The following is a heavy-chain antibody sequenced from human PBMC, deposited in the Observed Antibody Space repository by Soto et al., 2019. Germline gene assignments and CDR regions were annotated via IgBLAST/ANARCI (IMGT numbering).Heavy chain of an antibody. CDR1: GFTFSTYA. CDR2: VSASGLNT. D-gene: IGHD1-1*01. CDR3: AKERPRRTSGYFFYY. Sequence: EVQLLESGGKLVQPGGSLTLSCAASGFTFSTYAMAWVRQAPGKGLEWVSGVSASGLNTDYADPVKGRFYISRDNSKNTVSLNMNRLRAEDTALYYCAKERPRRTSGYFFYYWGQGTPVTVSS. V-gene: IGHV3-23*01. J-gene: IGHJ4*02.